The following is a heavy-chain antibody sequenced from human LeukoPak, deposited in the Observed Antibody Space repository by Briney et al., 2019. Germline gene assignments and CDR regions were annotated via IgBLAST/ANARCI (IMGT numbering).Heavy chain of an antibody. CDR3: AKLAGTFSAIMSVAYFDY. V-gene: IGHV3-30*02. D-gene: IGHD1-1*01. CDR2: IRYDGSNK. CDR1: GFTFSSYG. Sequence: GGSLRLSCAASGFTFSSYGMHWVRQAPGKGLEWVAFIRYDGSNKYYADSVKGRFTISRDNSKNTLYLQMNSLRAEDTAVYCCAKLAGTFSAIMSVAYFDYWGQGTLVTVSS. J-gene: IGHJ4*02.